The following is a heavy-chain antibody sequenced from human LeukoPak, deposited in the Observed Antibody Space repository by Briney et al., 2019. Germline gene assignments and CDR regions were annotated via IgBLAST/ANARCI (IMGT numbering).Heavy chain of an antibody. V-gene: IGHV4-34*01. J-gene: IGHJ4*02. Sequence: SETLSLTCAVYGGSFSGYYWSWIRQPPGKGLEWIGEINHSGSTNCNPSLKSRVTISVDTSKNQFSLKLSSVTAADTAVYYCARGLYQYYYGSGSFDFDYWGQGTLVTVSS. CDR1: GGSFSGYY. D-gene: IGHD3-10*01. CDR2: INHSGST. CDR3: ARGLYQYYYGSGSFDFDY.